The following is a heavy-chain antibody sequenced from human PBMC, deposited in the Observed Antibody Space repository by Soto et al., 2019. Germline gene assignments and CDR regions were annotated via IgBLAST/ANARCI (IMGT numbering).Heavy chain of an antibody. V-gene: IGHV3-33*01. CDR1: GFTFSSYG. Sequence: GGSLRLSCAASGFTFSSYGMHWVRQAPGKGLEWVAVIWYDGSNKYYADSVKGGFTISRDNSKNTLYLQMNSLKAEDTAVYYCARDAVVPAAIWRTTQNFDWLLNYYYYMDVWGKGTTVTVSS. J-gene: IGHJ6*03. CDR2: IWYDGSNK. CDR3: ARDAVVPAAIWRTTQNFDWLLNYYYYMDV. D-gene: IGHD2-2*02.